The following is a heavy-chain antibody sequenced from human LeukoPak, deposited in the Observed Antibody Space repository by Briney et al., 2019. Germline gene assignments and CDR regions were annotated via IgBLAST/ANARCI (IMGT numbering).Heavy chain of an antibody. CDR1: GYTFTGYY. CDR3: ARAAITMVRGVNYLHG. D-gene: IGHD3-10*01. Sequence: ASVKVSCKASGYTFTGYYMHWVRQAPGQGLEWMGRINPNSGGTNYAQKFQGRVTMTRDTSISTAYMELSRLRSDDTAVYYCARAAITMVRGVNYLHGWGQGTLVTVSS. J-gene: IGHJ4*02. CDR2: INPNSGGT. V-gene: IGHV1-2*06.